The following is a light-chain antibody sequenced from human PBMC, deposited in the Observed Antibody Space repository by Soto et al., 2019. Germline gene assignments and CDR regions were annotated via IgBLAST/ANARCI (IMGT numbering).Light chain of an antibody. CDR2: GAS. CDR3: QQYGASSRA. J-gene: IGKJ1*01. V-gene: IGKV3-20*01. CDR1: LNFTTNY. Sequence: EIVLTQSPGTLSLSPGERATLSCRASSLNFTTNYLAWYQQRYGQAPRLLIFGASRRAAGIPDRFSGSASGTDFTLTIRRLEPEDFAMYYCQQYGASSRAFGQGTKVEV.